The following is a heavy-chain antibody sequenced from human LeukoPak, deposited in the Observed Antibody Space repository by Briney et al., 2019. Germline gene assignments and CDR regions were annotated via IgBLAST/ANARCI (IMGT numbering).Heavy chain of an antibody. CDR2: IYSGGST. Sequence: PGGSLRLSCAASGFTVSSNYMSWVRQAPGKGLEWVSVIYSGGSTYYADSVKGRFTISRDNSKNTLYLQMNSLRAEDTAVYYCASSSMYSSSWYPLDSYYYYMDVWGKGTTVTISS. CDR3: ASSSMYSSSWYPLDSYYYYMDV. CDR1: GFTVSSNY. V-gene: IGHV3-66*01. D-gene: IGHD6-13*01. J-gene: IGHJ6*03.